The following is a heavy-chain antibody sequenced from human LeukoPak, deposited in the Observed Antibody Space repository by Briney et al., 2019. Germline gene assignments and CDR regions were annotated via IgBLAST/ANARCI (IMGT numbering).Heavy chain of an antibody. D-gene: IGHD5-24*01. Sequence: GGSLRLSCAASGFTFSNYVIHWVRQALGKGLEWVAVISYDGSNKYYADSVKGRFTISRDNSKNTLYLQMNSLRAEDTAVYYCARSDAYNKPTDYWGQGTLVTVSS. CDR2: ISYDGSNK. V-gene: IGHV3-30*04. J-gene: IGHJ4*02. CDR1: GFTFSNYV. CDR3: ARSDAYNKPTDY.